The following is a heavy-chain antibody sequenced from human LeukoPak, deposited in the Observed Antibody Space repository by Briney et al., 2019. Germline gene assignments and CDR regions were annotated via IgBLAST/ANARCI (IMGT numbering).Heavy chain of an antibody. J-gene: IGHJ4*02. Sequence: GGSLRLSCAASGFTLSSSTMSWLCQAPGKGLEWVSAINSPGGTTSAESVKGRFTISRDDSKNTLYLQMNSLRAEDTAVYYCAKGTDGAGSYRPFDYWGQGTLVTVSS. CDR3: AKGTDGAGSYRPFDY. CDR1: GFTLSSST. V-gene: IGHV3-23*01. D-gene: IGHD3-10*01. CDR2: INSPGGTT.